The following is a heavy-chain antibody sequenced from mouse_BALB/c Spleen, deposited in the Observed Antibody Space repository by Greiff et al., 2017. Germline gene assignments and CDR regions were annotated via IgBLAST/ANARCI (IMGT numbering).Heavy chain of an antibody. D-gene: IGHD1-1*01. Sequence: EVKLVESGGGLVKPGGSLKLSCAASGFTFSSYAMSWVRQTPEKRLEWVASISSGGSTYYPDSVKGRFTISRDNARNNLYLQMSSLRSEDTAMYYCARDATVEGAMDYWGQGTSVPVSS. V-gene: IGHV5-6-5*01. CDR3: ARDATVEGAMDY. CDR2: ISSGGST. CDR1: GFTFSSYA. J-gene: IGHJ4*01.